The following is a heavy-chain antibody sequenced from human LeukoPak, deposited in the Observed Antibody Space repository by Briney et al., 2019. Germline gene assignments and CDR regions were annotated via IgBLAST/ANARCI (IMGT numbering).Heavy chain of an antibody. Sequence: KPSETLSLTCTVSGGSVSSGTYYWSWIRQPPGRGLEWIGYIYYSGNTNYNPSLKSRVTISVDTSKNLLSLKLSSVTAADTAVYYCARDRYHYDSSGYYFDHWGQGTLVTVSS. D-gene: IGHD3-22*01. CDR1: GGSVSSGTYY. CDR3: ARDRYHYDSSGYYFDH. V-gene: IGHV4-61*01. J-gene: IGHJ4*02. CDR2: IYYSGNT.